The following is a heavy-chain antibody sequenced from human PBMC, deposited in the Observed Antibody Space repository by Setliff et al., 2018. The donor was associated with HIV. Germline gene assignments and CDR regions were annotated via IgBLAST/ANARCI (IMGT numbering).Heavy chain of an antibody. V-gene: IGHV4-34*10. CDR1: GESFSGHY. CDR3: ARDSGSYYWYYYMDV. J-gene: IGHJ6*03. D-gene: IGHD1-26*01. CDR2: ISHSGST. Sequence: SETLSLTCAVYGESFSGHYWSWIRQPPGKGLEWIGEISHSGSTYYNTSLKSRVTMSVDTSKNQFSLKLSSMTAADTAVYYCARDSGSYYWYYYMDVWGKGTTVTVSS.